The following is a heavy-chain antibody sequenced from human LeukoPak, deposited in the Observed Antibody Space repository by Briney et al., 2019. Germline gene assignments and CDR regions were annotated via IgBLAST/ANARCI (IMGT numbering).Heavy chain of an antibody. J-gene: IGHJ4*02. D-gene: IGHD4/OR15-4a*01. CDR2: IKEDGSEK. CDR1: GITFRNYW. Sequence: PGGSLRLSCAASGITFRNYWMSWVRQAPGKGLEWVANIKEDGSEKYYVDSAKGRFTISRDNAKNSLYLHMNSLRAEDTAVYYCARDPYGGKYYFDYWGQGTLVTVSS. CDR3: ARDPYGGKYYFDY. V-gene: IGHV3-7*01.